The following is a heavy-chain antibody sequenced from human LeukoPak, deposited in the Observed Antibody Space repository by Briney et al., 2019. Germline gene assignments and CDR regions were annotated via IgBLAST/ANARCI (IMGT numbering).Heavy chain of an antibody. J-gene: IGHJ5*02. D-gene: IGHD3-10*01. CDR3: ARGYYGSGSYWDWFDP. CDR1: GGSISSYY. V-gene: IGHV4-59*01. CDR2: IYYSGST. Sequence: SETLSLTCTVSGGSISSYYWSWIRQPPGKGLEWIGYIYYSGSTNYNPSLKSRVTISVDTSKNQFSLKLSSVTAADTAVYYCARGYYGSGSYWDWFDPWGQGTLVTVSS.